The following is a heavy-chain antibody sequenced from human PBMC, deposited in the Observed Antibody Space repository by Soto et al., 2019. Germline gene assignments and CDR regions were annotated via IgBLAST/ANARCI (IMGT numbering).Heavy chain of an antibody. Sequence: QVQLVQSGAEVKKPGSSVNVSCKTSGGTFGNTAVTWVRQAPGQGLEWMGGIVPMFGTANYAQKFQGRVTITADESTNTAYMELRSLRSDDTAVYYSARDGDPGYTFWSGPLGGGRFDPWGQGTLVTVSS. D-gene: IGHD3-3*01. J-gene: IGHJ5*02. CDR2: IVPMFGTA. V-gene: IGHV1-69*12. CDR3: ARDGDPGYTFWSGPLGGGRFDP. CDR1: GGTFGNTA.